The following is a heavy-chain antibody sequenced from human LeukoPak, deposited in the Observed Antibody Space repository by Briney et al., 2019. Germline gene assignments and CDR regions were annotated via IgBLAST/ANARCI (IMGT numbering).Heavy chain of an antibody. CDR2: INPNSDGT. CDR1: GFTFTGYY. V-gene: IGHV1-2*02. Sequence: ASVKVSCKASGFTFTGYYMHWVRQAPGQGLEWMGWINPNSDGTNYAQKFQGRVTMTRDTSITTAYMELTSLRSDDTAVYYCARHRLPRVYYDSSGYYHAAFDIWGQGTMVTVSS. D-gene: IGHD3-22*01. CDR3: ARHRLPRVYYDSSGYYHAAFDI. J-gene: IGHJ3*02.